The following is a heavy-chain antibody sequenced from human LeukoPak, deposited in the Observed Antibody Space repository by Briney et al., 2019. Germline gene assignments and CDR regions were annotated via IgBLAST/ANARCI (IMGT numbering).Heavy chain of an antibody. D-gene: IGHD1-26*01. CDR2: IRNDGSDK. V-gene: IGHV3-30*02. J-gene: IGHJ4*02. CDR3: VKRGSGSYDVDY. Sequence: PGGSLRLSCAASGFTFRDYSMHWVRQAPDKGLEWVASIRNDGSDKYYEDSVKGRFAISRDNSKNTVHLQMESLRAEDSAVYYCVKRGSGSYDVDYWGQGTLVTVSS. CDR1: GFTFRDYS.